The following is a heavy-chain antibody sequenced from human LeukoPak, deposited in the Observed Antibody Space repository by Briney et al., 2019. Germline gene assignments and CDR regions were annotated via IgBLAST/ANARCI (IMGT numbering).Heavy chain of an antibody. CDR2: MNPNSGNT. V-gene: IGHV1-8*01. J-gene: IGHJ4*02. D-gene: IGHD1-14*01. CDR1: GYTFTSYD. CDR3: AREPEAIRTPYYSDY. Sequence: ASVKVSCKASGYTFTSYDINWVRQATGQGLEWMGWMNPNSGNTGYAQKFQGRVTMTRDTSISTAYMELSSLRSEDTAVYYCAREPEAIRTPYYSDYWGQGTLVTVSS.